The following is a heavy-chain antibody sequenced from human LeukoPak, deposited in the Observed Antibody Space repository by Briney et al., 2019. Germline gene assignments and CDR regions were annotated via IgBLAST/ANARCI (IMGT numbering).Heavy chain of an antibody. Sequence: PGRSLRLSCAASGFTFSSYAMHWVRQAPGKGLEWVAVISYDGSNKYYADSVKGRFTISRDNSKNTLYLQMNSLRAEDTAVYYCARDRGYSSSLDYWGQGTLVTVSS. CDR3: ARDRGYSSSLDY. V-gene: IGHV3-30-3*01. J-gene: IGHJ4*02. CDR1: GFTFSSYA. CDR2: ISYDGSNK. D-gene: IGHD6-13*01.